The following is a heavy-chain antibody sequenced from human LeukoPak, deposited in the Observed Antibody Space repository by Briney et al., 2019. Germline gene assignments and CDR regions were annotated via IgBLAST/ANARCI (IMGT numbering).Heavy chain of an antibody. D-gene: IGHD3-9*01. J-gene: IGHJ4*02. Sequence: GGSLRLSCAASGFTFSSYAMSWVRQAPGKGLEWVSAISGSGGSTYYADSVKGRFTISRGNSKNTLYLQMNSLRAEDTAVYYCAKDRVLRYFGNFDYWGQGTLVTVSS. CDR3: AKDRVLRYFGNFDY. CDR2: ISGSGGST. V-gene: IGHV3-23*01. CDR1: GFTFSSYA.